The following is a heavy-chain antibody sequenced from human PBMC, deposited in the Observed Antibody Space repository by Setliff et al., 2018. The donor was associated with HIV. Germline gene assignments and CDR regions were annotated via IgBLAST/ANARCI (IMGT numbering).Heavy chain of an antibody. J-gene: IGHJ3*02. D-gene: IGHD6-13*01. Sequence: ASVKVSCKASGYTFTGYYIHWVRQAPGQGLEWVGRINPNSGDTNYAQKFQGRVTMTRDTSISTAYMELSRLRSDDTAVYYCARRGRQQSDAFDIWGQGTMVTVSS. CDR2: INPNSGDT. V-gene: IGHV1-2*06. CDR1: GYTFTGYY. CDR3: ARRGRQQSDAFDI.